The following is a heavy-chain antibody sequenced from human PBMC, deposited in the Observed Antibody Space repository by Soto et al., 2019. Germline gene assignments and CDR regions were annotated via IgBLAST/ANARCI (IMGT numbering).Heavy chain of an antibody. Sequence: EVQLVESGGGLVQPGGSLRLSCAASGFTVSSNYMSWVRQAPGKGLEWVSVIYSGGSTYYADSVKGRFTISRDNSKNTLYLQMNSLRAEDTAVYYCARSSYQLLPEQDYYYHHMDVWGKGTTVTVSS. CDR3: ARSSYQLLPEQDYYYHHMDV. D-gene: IGHD2-2*01. CDR1: GFTVSSNY. CDR2: IYSGGST. V-gene: IGHV3-66*01. J-gene: IGHJ6*03.